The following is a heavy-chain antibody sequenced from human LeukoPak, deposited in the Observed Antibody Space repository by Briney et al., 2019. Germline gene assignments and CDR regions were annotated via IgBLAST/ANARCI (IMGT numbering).Heavy chain of an antibody. V-gene: IGHV3-30-3*01. CDR1: GFTVSSNY. CDR2: ISYDGSNK. CDR3: ARPFIRYCSTTSCYAFDY. D-gene: IGHD2-2*01. Sequence: GGSLRLSCTASGFTVSSNYMSWVRQAPGKGLEWVAVISYDGSNKYYTDSVKGRFTISRDNSKNTLFLQMNSLRPEDTAVYYCARPFIRYCSTTSCYAFDYWGQGTLVTVSS. J-gene: IGHJ4*02.